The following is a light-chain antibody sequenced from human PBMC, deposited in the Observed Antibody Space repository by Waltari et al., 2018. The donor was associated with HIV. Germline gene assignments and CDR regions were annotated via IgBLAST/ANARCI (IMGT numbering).Light chain of an antibody. CDR3: SSYGDSLRVL. Sequence: QSALTQPPSASGSLGQSVTISCTGSSSDLGAYDSVSWFQQHPRSATKLLLYEVTRRPSTVSDRFSGSRSGSTAFLTVAGLQPDDEATYFCSSYGDSLRVLFGGGTNVTVL. CDR1: SSDLGAYDS. V-gene: IGLV2-8*01. J-gene: IGLJ3*02. CDR2: EVT.